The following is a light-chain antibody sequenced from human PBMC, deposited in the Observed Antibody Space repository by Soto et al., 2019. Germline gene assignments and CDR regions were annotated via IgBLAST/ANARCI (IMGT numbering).Light chain of an antibody. Sequence: EIVLTQSPATLSLSPGERATLSCRASQSVSSYLAWYQQKPGQAPRLLIYDASTRATGVPARFSGSGSGTEFTLSISSLQSEDSAVYYCQQYNNWPWTFGPGTKVEIK. CDR3: QQYNNWPWT. CDR2: DAS. V-gene: IGKV3-15*01. J-gene: IGKJ1*01. CDR1: QSVSSY.